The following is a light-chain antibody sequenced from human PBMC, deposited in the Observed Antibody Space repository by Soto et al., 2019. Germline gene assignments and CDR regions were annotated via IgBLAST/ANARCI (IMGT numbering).Light chain of an antibody. CDR2: EVS. J-gene: IGLJ2*01. V-gene: IGLV2-14*01. CDR1: SSDVDGYNY. CDR3: SSYTGSSTVV. Sequence: QSALTQPASVSGSPGQSITISCTGTSSDVDGYNYVSWYQQHPGKAPKLMIYEVSNRPSGVSNRFSGSKSGNTASLTISGLQAEDEADCYCSSYTGSSTVVFGGGTQLTVL.